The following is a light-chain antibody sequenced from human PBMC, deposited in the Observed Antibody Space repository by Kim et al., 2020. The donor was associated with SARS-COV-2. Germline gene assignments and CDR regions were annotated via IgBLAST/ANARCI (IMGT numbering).Light chain of an antibody. CDR2: LGS. V-gene: IGKV2-28*01. J-gene: IGKJ2*03. Sequence: DIVMTQSPLSLPVTPGEPASISWRSSQSLLHSNGYNYLDWYLQKPGQSPQLLIDLGSNRAAGVPDRFSGSGSGTDFTLKISRVEGEEVGVYDCMQAIQTPSYSFGEGTKLEI. CDR3: MQAIQTPSYS. CDR1: QSLLHSNGYNY.